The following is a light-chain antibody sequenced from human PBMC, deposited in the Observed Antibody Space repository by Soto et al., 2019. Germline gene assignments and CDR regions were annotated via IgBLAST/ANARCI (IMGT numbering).Light chain of an antibody. V-gene: IGKV4-1*01. J-gene: IGKJ1*01. CDR1: QSVLYSSDNKNY. CDR3: QQYYNPPRT. CDR2: WAS. Sequence: DIVMTQSPDSLAVSLGERATSNCKSSQSVLYSSDNKNYLAWYQQKPGQPPKLLIYWASTRESGVPDRFSGSGSGTDFTLTISSLQAEDVAVYYCQQYYNPPRTFGQGTKVDIK.